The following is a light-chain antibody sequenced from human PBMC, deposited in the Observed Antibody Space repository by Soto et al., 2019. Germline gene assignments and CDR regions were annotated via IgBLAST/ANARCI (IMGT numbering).Light chain of an antibody. V-gene: IGKV1-13*02. J-gene: IGKJ1*01. CDR1: QGISSA. Sequence: AIHLTNCPSSLPASARYRVTLTCRASQGISSALAWYQQKPGKAPNLLIYDASNLESGVPSRFSGSGYGTEFTLTISSLQPDDFATYYCQQYNSYSWRFGQGSKWIS. CDR2: DAS. CDR3: QQYNSYSWR.